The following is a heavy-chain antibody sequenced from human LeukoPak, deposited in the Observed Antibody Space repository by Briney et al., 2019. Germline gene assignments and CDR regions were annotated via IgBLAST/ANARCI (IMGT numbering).Heavy chain of an antibody. CDR1: GYTFTGYY. CDR3: AREIGGFNYEFDY. V-gene: IGHV1-2*02. Sequence: ASVKVSCKASGYTFTGYYMPWVRQAPGQGLEWMGWINPDSGGTSYAQKFQGRVTMTRDTSISTVYMELSRLRSDDTAVYYCAREIGGFNYEFDYWGQGTLVTVSS. J-gene: IGHJ4*02. CDR2: INPDSGGT. D-gene: IGHD5-18*01.